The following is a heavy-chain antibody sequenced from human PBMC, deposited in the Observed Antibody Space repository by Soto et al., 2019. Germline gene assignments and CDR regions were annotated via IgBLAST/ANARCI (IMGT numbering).Heavy chain of an antibody. Sequence: SETLSLTCTVSGGSVSSGSYYWSWIRQPPGKGLEWIGYIYYSGSTNYNPSLKSRVTISVDTSKNQFSLKLSSVTAADTAVYYCARGRVTIFGSYYYYGMDVWGQGTTVTVSS. CDR1: GGSVSSGSYY. CDR3: ARGRVTIFGSYYYYGMDV. V-gene: IGHV4-61*01. CDR2: IYYSGST. J-gene: IGHJ6*02. D-gene: IGHD3-3*01.